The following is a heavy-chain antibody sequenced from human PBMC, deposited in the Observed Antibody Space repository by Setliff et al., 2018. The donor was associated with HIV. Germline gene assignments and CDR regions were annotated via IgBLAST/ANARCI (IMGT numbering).Heavy chain of an antibody. Sequence: SETLSLTCTVSGDSITSGGYFWSWIRQHPGKGLEWIGHIYYSGSTYYNPSLKSRVTISVDTSKNQFSLKLSSVTAADTAVYYCARVAPKEKSDSWGQGMLVTVS. V-gene: IGHV4-31*03. J-gene: IGHJ4*02. CDR3: ARVAPKEKSDS. CDR1: GDSITSGGYF. CDR2: IYYSGST.